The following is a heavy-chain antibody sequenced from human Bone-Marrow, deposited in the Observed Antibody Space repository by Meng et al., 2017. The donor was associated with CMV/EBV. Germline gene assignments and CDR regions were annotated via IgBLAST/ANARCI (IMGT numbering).Heavy chain of an antibody. J-gene: IGHJ3*02. CDR1: GYSFTSYW. CDR2: IYPGDSDT. CDR3: ARRYCSSTSCSVAAFDI. V-gene: IGHV5-51*01. Sequence: GESLKISCKGSGYSFTSYWIGWVRQMPGKGLEWMGIIYPGDSDTRYSPSFQGQVTISADKSISTAYLQWSSLKASDTAMYYCARRYCSSTSCSVAAFDIWGQGTMDTVSS. D-gene: IGHD2-2*01.